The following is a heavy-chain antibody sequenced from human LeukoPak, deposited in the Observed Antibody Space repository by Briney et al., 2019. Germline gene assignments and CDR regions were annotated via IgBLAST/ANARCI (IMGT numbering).Heavy chain of an antibody. CDR2: ISGSGDST. Sequence: GGSLRLSCAASGFTFSSCAMSWVRQAPGKGLEWVSAISGSGDSTYHADSVKGRFTTSRDNSKNTLYLQMNSLRAEDTAVYYCAIQYGYDSSGYYDYWGQGSQVTVSS. CDR1: GFTFSSCA. CDR3: AIQYGYDSSGYYDY. V-gene: IGHV3-23*01. D-gene: IGHD3-22*01. J-gene: IGHJ4*02.